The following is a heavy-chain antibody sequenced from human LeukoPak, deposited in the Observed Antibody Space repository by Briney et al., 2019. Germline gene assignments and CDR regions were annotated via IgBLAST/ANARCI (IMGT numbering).Heavy chain of an antibody. CDR2: IIPIFGTA. CDR1: GDTFSSYA. V-gene: IGHV1-69*13. CDR3: ARGYYYDSSGYYYVPFDY. Sequence: GASVKVSCTASGDTFSSYAICWVRQGPGQGLEWMWGIIPIFGTANYAQKFQGRVTSTADESTSTAYMELSSLRSEDTAVYYCARGYYYDSSGYYYVPFDYWGQGSLVTLSS. J-gene: IGHJ4*02. D-gene: IGHD3-22*01.